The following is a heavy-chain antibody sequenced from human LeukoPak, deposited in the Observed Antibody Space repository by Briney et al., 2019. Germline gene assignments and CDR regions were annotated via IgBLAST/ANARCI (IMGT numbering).Heavy chain of an antibody. D-gene: IGHD3-3*01. CDR1: GGSFSGYY. CDR2: IHYSGNT. J-gene: IGHJ4*02. V-gene: IGHV4-34*01. CDR3: ARLGAGPTYYDFWSGYSSFYFDY. Sequence: SETLSLTCAVYGGSFSGYYWSWIRQPPGKGLEWIGGIHYSGNTYYNPSHKSRVTISVDTSKNQFSLKLSSVTAADTAVYYCARLGAGPTYYDFWSGYSSFYFDYWGQGTLVTVSS.